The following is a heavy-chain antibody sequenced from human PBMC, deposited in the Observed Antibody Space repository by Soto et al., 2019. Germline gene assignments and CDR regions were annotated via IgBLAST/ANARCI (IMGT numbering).Heavy chain of an antibody. D-gene: IGHD6-13*01. CDR3: AKDSGSSWYGAKSGFDP. CDR2: ISYDGSNK. CDR1: GFTFSSYG. V-gene: IGHV3-30*18. Sequence: GGSLRLSCAASGFTFSSYGMHWVRQAPGKGLEWVAVISYDGSNKYYADSVKGRFTISRDNSKNTLYLQMNSLRAEDTAVYDCAKDSGSSWYGAKSGFDPWGQGTLVTVSS. J-gene: IGHJ5*02.